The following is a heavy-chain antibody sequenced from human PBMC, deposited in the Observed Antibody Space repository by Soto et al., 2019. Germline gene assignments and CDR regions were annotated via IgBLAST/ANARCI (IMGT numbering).Heavy chain of an antibody. J-gene: IGHJ4*02. CDR2: IKQDGSDK. CDR3: GCKVCDY. D-gene: IGHD3-16*01. Sequence: EVQLVESGGGLVQPGGSLRLSCAASEFTFSRYWKYWVRQAPGKGLEWVANIKQDGSDKYNVDSVKGRFTISRDNAKNSLYPQMNCLRAEDTAVYYCGCKVCDYWGQGTLVTVSS. CDR1: EFTFSRYW. V-gene: IGHV3-7*01.